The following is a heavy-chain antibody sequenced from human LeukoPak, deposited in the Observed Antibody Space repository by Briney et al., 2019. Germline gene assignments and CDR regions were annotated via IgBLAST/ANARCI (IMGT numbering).Heavy chain of an antibody. D-gene: IGHD3-10*02. CDR3: AELGITMIGGV. CDR2: ISYSGSTI. CDR1: GFTFSSYE. J-gene: IGHJ6*04. Sequence: GVPLRLSCAASGFTFSSYEMIWVRQSPGKALEWVSYISYSGSTIHYAHSVKRRFTISRDNPKNSLYLEMNRMRGEDTAVYYCAELGITMIGGVWGKGTTVTMSS. V-gene: IGHV3-48*03.